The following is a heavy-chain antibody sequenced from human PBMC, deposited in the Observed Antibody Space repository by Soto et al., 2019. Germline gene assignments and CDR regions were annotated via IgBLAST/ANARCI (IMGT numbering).Heavy chain of an antibody. CDR1: GFSFSNYA. V-gene: IGHV3-23*01. CDR2: FSAGGRA. D-gene: IGHD4-17*01. Sequence: EVQLLESGGGFVQPGGSLRLSCEASGFSFSNYALSWVRQSPGKGLEWVSTFSAGGRAYYADSVKGRFTIAKDTSKNTLHLQASSLRAEDTAVYYCAKESMPEHYGDTLFDYWGQGTRVTVSS. CDR3: AKESMPEHYGDTLFDY. J-gene: IGHJ4*02.